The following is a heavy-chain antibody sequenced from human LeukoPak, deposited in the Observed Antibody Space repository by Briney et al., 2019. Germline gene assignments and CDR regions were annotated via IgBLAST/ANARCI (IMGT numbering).Heavy chain of an antibody. CDR1: GFTFSSYA. CDR3: ARDYTWLSSGWSYFDY. V-gene: IGHV3-64*01. J-gene: IGHJ4*01. D-gene: IGHD6-19*01. Sequence: GGSLRLSCAASGFTFSSYAMHWVRQAPGKGLEYVTAISSNGGSTYYANSVKGRFTISRDNSKNTLYLQMGSLRAEDMAVYYCARDYTWLSSGWSYFDYWGHGTLVTISS. CDR2: ISSNGGST.